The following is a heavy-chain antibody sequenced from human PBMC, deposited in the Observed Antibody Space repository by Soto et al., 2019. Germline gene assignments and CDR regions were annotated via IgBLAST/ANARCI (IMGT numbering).Heavy chain of an antibody. CDR1: RCSISSCSYY. J-gene: IGHJ4*02. CDR2: FYYSGST. D-gene: IGHD6-19*01. Sequence: ETLSLSCTVSRCSISSCSYYWVWVRQPPGKGLEWIGSFYYSGSTYYNPSLKSRVTISVDTSEKQFSLKLSSVTAADTAVYYCARQVVDGTVAGTGSFDYWGQGTLVTVSS. CDR3: ARQVVDGTVAGTGSFDY. V-gene: IGHV4-39*01.